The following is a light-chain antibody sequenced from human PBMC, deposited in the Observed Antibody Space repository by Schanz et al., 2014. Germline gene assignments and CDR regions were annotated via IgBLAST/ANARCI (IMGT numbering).Light chain of an antibody. CDR3: SSYTSSSTPVV. V-gene: IGLV2-14*01. Sequence: QSALTQPASVSGSPGQSITISCTGTSSDVGGYNYVSWYQQHPGKAPKLMIYDVSNRPSGVSNRFSGSKSGNTASLTISGLQAEDEADYYCSSYTSSSTPVVFGGGTKVT. J-gene: IGLJ2*01. CDR1: SSDVGGYNY. CDR2: DVS.